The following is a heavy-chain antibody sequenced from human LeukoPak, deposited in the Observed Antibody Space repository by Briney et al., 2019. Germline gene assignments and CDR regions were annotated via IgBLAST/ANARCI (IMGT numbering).Heavy chain of an antibody. J-gene: IGHJ4*02. CDR2: FDPEDGET. CDR3: TTDPTYYPDSSGYLVY. CDR1: GKTLTELS. D-gene: IGHD3-22*01. V-gene: IGHV1-24*01. Sequence: ASVKVSCKVSGKTLTELSMYWVRQAPGKGLEGMVRFDPEDGETIYGQKFQGRITLTEDTSTDTAYMELSSLRSEDTAVYYCTTDPTYYPDSSGYLVYWGQGTLVTVSS.